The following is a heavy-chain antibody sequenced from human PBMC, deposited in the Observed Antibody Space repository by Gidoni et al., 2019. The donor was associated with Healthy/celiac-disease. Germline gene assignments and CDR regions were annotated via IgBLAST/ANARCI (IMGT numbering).Heavy chain of an antibody. CDR1: GGSFSGYH. D-gene: IGHD3-22*01. J-gene: IGHJ4*02. V-gene: IGHV4-34*01. CDR2: INHSGST. CDR3: ARGWYYDSSGYYY. Sequence: QVPLPQWRAGLLTPSETLSLPCSVYGGSFSGYHWRWLRQPTGKGLEWIGEINHSGSTNYNPYLKSRVTISVDTSKNQFSLKLSSVTAADTAVYYCARGWYYDSSGYYYWGQGTLVTVSS.